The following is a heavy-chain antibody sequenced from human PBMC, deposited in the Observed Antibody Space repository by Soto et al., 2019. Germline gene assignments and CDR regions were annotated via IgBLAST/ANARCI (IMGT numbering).Heavy chain of an antibody. J-gene: IGHJ5*02. CDR1: GGSISGYY. V-gene: IGHV4-4*07. CDR3: ARGQRFSDWFDP. Sequence: PSETLSLTCTVSGGSISGYYWTWIRQAAGKGLEWIGRIYGSGTTKYNPSLKSRVTMSLDTSKNQFSLRLSSVTATDTAVYYCARGQRFSDWFDPWGPGTLVTVSS. D-gene: IGHD3-3*01. CDR2: IYGSGTT.